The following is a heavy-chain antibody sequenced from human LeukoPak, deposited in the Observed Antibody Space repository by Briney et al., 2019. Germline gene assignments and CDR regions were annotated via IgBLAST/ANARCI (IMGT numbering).Heavy chain of an antibody. V-gene: IGHV4-59*12. D-gene: IGHD3-3*01. Sequence: SETLSLTCTVSDGSIRSYYWSWIRQPPGKGLEWIGHIYYSGSPNYNPSLQSRVAISIDTSKNQFSLKLRSVTAADTAVYYCARGGGGDFWSGYYVLDYWGQGTLVTVSS. CDR1: DGSIRSYY. CDR2: IYYSGSP. CDR3: ARGGGGDFWSGYYVLDY. J-gene: IGHJ4*02.